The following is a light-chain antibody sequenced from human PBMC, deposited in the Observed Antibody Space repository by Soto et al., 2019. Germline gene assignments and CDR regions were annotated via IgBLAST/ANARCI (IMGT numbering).Light chain of an antibody. CDR3: LQNHNYPRT. CDR1: QDISDD. J-gene: IGKJ1*01. V-gene: IGKV1-6*01. Sequence: AIQMTQSPSSLSASVGDRVTITCRASQDISDDVGWYQQTPGKATKLLISGASRLQSGVPSRFSGSGSGAAFTLTITGLRPEDSATYYCLQNHNYPRTFGQGTKVEI. CDR2: GAS.